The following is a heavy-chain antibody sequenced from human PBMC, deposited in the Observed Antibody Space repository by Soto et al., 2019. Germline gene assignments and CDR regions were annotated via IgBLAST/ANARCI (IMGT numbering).Heavy chain of an antibody. V-gene: IGHV3-48*03. CDR1: GFTFSSYE. CDR2: ISSSGSTI. J-gene: IGHJ4*02. Sequence: GGSLRLSCAASGFTFSSYEMNWVRQAPGKGLEWVSYISSSGSTIYYADSVKGRFTISRDNAKNSLYLQMNSLRAEDTAVYYCARGRTTVDFYYWGQGTLVTVSS. CDR3: ARGRTTVDFYY.